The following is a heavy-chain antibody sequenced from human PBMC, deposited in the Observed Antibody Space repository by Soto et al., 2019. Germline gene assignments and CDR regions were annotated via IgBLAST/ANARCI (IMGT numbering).Heavy chain of an antibody. CDR1: GFTFSSYG. CDR2: ISYDGSNK. CDR3: AKDRLVLMVYALGPGFDP. D-gene: IGHD2-8*01. V-gene: IGHV3-30*18. J-gene: IGHJ5*02. Sequence: GSLRLSCAASGFTFSSYGMHWVRQAPGKGLEWVAVISYDGSNKYYADSVKGRFTISRDNSKNTLYLQMNSLRAEDTAVYYCAKDRLVLMVYALGPGFDPWGQGTLVTVSS.